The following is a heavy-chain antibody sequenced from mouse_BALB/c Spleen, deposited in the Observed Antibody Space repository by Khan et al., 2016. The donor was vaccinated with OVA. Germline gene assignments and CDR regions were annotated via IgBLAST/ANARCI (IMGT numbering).Heavy chain of an antibody. D-gene: IGHD2-13*01. CDR3: VCGDLALDY. Sequence: VQLKESGPGLVKPSQSLSLTCTVTGYSITSDYAWNWIRQFPGNKLEWIGYINYSGRTSYNPSLKSRISITRDTSKNQFFLQLNSVTTEDTATYYCVCGDLALDYWGQGTSVTVSS. V-gene: IGHV3-2*02. CDR2: INYSGRT. CDR1: GYSITSDYA. J-gene: IGHJ4*01.